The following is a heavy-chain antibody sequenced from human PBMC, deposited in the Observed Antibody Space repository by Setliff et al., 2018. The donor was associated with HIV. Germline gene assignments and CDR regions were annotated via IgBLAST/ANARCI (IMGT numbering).Heavy chain of an antibody. CDR2: IHYSGAT. CDR1: GGSISSHY. V-gene: IGHV4-59*11. CDR3: ARDATSEGYMDV. Sequence: SETLSLTCTVSGGSISSHYWIWIRQPPGKGLEWIGYIHYSGATNYNPSLKSRVTISVDTSENQFSLKLTSVTAADTAMYFCARDATSEGYMDVWGKGTTVTVSS. J-gene: IGHJ6*03.